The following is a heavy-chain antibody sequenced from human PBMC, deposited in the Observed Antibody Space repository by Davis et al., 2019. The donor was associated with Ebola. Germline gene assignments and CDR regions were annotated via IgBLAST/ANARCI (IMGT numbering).Heavy chain of an antibody. CDR3: ARDGWGSSWVRGMDV. D-gene: IGHD6-13*01. V-gene: IGHV3-21*01. CDR1: GFTFSSHW. Sequence: GESLKISCAASGFTFSSHWMGWVRQAPGKGREWVASVRTNSLYIYYADSVKGRLTISRDNAKRSLYRQMNSLSADDTAVYYCARDGWGSSWVRGMDVWGQGTTVTVSS. CDR2: VRTNSLYI. J-gene: IGHJ6*02.